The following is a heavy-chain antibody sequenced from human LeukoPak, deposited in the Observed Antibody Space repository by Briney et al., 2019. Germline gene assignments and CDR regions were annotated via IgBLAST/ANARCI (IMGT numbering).Heavy chain of an antibody. V-gene: IGHV4-34*12. CDR3: ASGAWAARLNS. D-gene: IGHD4-23*01. CDR1: GESLNYYY. Sequence: SETLSLTCAVYGESLNYYYWSWIRQSPGKGLEWIGDIFDGKTINYNPSLKSRVTISAATSSQQFSLNLESVTAADTAVYFCASGAWAARLNSWAQGALVIVSS. CDR2: IFDGKTI. J-gene: IGHJ4*02.